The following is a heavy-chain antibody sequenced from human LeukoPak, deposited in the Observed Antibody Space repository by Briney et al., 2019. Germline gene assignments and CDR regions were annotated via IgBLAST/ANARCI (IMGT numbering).Heavy chain of an antibody. V-gene: IGHV3-33*06. Sequence: PGGSLRLSRAASGFTFSSYGMHWVRQAPGKGLEWVAVIWYDGSNKYYADSVKGRFTISRDNSKNTLYLQMNSLRAEDTAVYYCAKDLDETGFDYWGQGTLVTVSS. CDR2: IWYDGSNK. D-gene: IGHD7-27*01. CDR1: GFTFSSYG. J-gene: IGHJ4*02. CDR3: AKDLDETGFDY.